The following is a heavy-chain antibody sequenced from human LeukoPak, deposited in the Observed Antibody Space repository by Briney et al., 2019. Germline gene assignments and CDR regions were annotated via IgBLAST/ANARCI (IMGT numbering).Heavy chain of an antibody. CDR2: ISISGDFI. CDR3: VKEGTVTLDY. J-gene: IGHJ4*02. D-gene: IGHD4-17*01. CDR1: GFTFSSYN. V-gene: IGHV3-21*01. Sequence: GGSLRLSCAASGFTFSSYNMKWVRQAPWRGLECVSSISISGDFIYYADSVEGRFTISRDNAKNSLYLQMNSLRAEDTAVYCCVKEGTVTLDYWGQGTLVTVSS.